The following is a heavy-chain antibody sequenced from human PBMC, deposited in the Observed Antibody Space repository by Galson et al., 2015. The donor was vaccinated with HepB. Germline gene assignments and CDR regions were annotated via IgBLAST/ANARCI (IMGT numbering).Heavy chain of an antibody. V-gene: IGHV4-59*01. CDR1: GGSINSDF. J-gene: IGHJ6*02. Sequence: TLSLTCTDSGGSINSDFWTWVRQSPGKGLEWIGYISYSGSTNYNHSLKGRVTIAVDRSKSQFSLRLTSVTAADTAMYYCARAGGTTFGEIIVNYYFYGLDVWGQGTTVTVSS. D-gene: IGHD3-16*02. CDR2: ISYSGST. CDR3: ARAGGTTFGEIIVNYYFYGLDV.